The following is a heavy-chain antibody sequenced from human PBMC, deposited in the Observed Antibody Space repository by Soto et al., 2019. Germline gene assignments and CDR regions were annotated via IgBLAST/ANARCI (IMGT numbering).Heavy chain of an antibody. Sequence: SLRLSCEASRVTFSSNYMSWVRQAPGKGLEWVSVIYSGGSTYYADSVKGRFTISRDNSKNTLYLQMNSLRAEDTAVYYCARLRGWPHYFEYWGQGTLVTVSS. CDR2: IYSGGST. V-gene: IGHV3-53*01. D-gene: IGHD3-10*01. CDR1: RVTFSSNY. CDR3: ARLRGWPHYFEY. J-gene: IGHJ4*02.